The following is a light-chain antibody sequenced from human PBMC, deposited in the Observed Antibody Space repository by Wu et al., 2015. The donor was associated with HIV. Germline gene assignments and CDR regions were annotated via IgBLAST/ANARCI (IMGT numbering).Light chain of an antibody. V-gene: IGKV1-39*01. CDR2: ATS. CDR1: QSISSY. CDR3: QQNYNTPSIT. J-gene: IGKJ5*01. Sequence: DRVTITCRASQSISSYLNWYQQKPGKAPKLLIYATSTLQSGIPSRFRGSGSGTDFTLTISSLQPEDFATYYCQQNYNTPSITFGQGTRLE.